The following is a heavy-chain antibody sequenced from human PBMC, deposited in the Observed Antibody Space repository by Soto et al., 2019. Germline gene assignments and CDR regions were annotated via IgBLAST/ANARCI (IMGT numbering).Heavy chain of an antibody. CDR3: ASPPPHIAAAVITLDY. V-gene: IGHV3-23*01. J-gene: IGHJ4*02. CDR2: ISGSGGST. CDR1: GFTFSSYA. Sequence: PGGSLRLSCAASGFTFSSYAMSWVRQAPGKGLEWVSAISGSGGSTYYADSVKGRFTISRDNSKNTLYLQMNSLRAEDTAVYYCASPPPHIAAAVITLDYWGQGTLVTVSS. D-gene: IGHD6-13*01.